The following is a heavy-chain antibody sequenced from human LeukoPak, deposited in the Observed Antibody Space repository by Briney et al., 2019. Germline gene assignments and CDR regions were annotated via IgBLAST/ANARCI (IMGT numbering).Heavy chain of an antibody. V-gene: IGHV4-61*02. CDR1: GDSISGNHY. D-gene: IGHD3-10*01. CDR2: IFTRGNS. J-gene: IGHJ4*02. CDR3: ARESATSGSTD. Sequence: SQTLSLTCTVSGDSISGNHYWNWIRQPAGKGLEWIGRIFTRGNSNYNPSLTSRVTISLDTSKDQFSLRLSSVTAADTAFYYCARESATSGSTDWGQGTLVTVSS.